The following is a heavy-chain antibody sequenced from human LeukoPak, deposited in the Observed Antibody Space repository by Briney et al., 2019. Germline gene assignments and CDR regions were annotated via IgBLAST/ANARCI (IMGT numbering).Heavy chain of an antibody. V-gene: IGHV4-34*01. J-gene: IGHJ6*03. CDR1: GGSFSGYY. Sequence: SETLSLTCAVYGGSFSGYYWSWIRQPPGKGLEWIGEINHSGSTNYNPSLKSRVTISVDTSKNQFSLKLSSVTAADTAVYYCARRGKMVRGVWGYYYYMDVWGKGTTVTISS. CDR2: INHSGST. D-gene: IGHD3-10*01. CDR3: ARRGKMVRGVWGYYYYMDV.